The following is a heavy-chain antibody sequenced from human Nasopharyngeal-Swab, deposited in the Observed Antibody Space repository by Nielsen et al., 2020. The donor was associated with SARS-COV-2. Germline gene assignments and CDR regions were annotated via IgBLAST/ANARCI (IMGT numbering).Heavy chain of an antibody. J-gene: IGHJ6*02. CDR3: ARSHCSSTSCFDYYGIDV. CDR2: ISWNSGSI. V-gene: IGHV3-9*01. CDR1: GFTFVDYG. D-gene: IGHD2-2*01. Sequence: TLRLSCAASGFTFVDYGRHWVRQAPGKGLERVSGISWNSGSIGYADSVKGRVTISRDNAKNSLYLQMNSLRAEDTALYYCARSHCSSTSCFDYYGIDVWGQGTTVNVSS.